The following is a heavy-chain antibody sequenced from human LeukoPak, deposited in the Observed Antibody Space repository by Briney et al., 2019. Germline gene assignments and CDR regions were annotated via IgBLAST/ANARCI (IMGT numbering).Heavy chain of an antibody. CDR1: GYTFTSYD. D-gene: IGHD3-3*01. CDR3: ARTRYYGFWSGYSDYYYYMDV. CDR2: MNPNSGNT. J-gene: IGHJ6*03. V-gene: IGHV1-8*01. Sequence: ASVKVSCKASGYTFTSYDINWVRQATGQGLEWMGWMNPNSGNTDYAQKLQGRVTMTTDTSTSTAYMELRSLRSDDTAVYYCARTRYYGFWSGYSDYYYYMDVWGKGTTVTVSS.